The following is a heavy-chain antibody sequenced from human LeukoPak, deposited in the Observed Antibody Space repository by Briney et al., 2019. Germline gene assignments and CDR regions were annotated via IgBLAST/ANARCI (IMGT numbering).Heavy chain of an antibody. J-gene: IGHJ4*02. CDR2: ISGSNGNT. V-gene: IGHV1-18*01. Sequence: EASVKVSCKASGYTFNTYGITWVRQAPGRGLEWVGWISGSNGNTYYAQNFQGRVTMTTDVSTGTAYMDLNNLSFDDTAMYYCARSGRGTYYYFDLWGQGTLVSVSS. CDR1: GYTFNTYG. D-gene: IGHD1-26*01. CDR3: ARSGRGTYYYFDL.